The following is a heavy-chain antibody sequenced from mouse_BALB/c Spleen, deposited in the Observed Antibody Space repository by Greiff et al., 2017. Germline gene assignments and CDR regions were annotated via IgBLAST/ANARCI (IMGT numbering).Heavy chain of an antibody. CDR2: IWAGGST. CDR1: GFSLTSYG. CDR3: AREPLTTATGAWFAY. Sequence: QVQLKESGPGLVAPSQSLSITCTVSGFSLTSYGVHWVRQPPGKGLEWLGVIWAGGSTNYNSALMSRLSISKDNSKSQVFLKMNSLQTDDTAMYYCAREPLTTATGAWFAYWGQGTLVTVSA. J-gene: IGHJ3*01. D-gene: IGHD1-2*01. V-gene: IGHV2-9*02.